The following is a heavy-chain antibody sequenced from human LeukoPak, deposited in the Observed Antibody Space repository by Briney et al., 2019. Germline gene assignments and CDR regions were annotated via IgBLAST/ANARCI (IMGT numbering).Heavy chain of an antibody. Sequence: GGSLRLSCAASGFTFSNYWMHWVRLAPGKGLMWVSRINTDGRSTSYVDSVKGRFTISRDNAKNSLYLQMNSLRAEDTAVYYCARDVNYDILTGRFDYWGQGTLVTVSS. CDR3: ARDVNYDILTGRFDY. V-gene: IGHV3-74*01. D-gene: IGHD3-9*01. J-gene: IGHJ4*02. CDR1: GFTFSNYW. CDR2: INTDGRST.